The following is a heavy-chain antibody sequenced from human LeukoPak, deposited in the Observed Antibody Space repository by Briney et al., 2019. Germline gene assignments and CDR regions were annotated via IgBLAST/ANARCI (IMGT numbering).Heavy chain of an antibody. J-gene: IGHJ4*02. CDR1: GGSISSGGYY. CDR2: IYRSGST. D-gene: IGHD3-9*01. V-gene: IGHV4-30-2*01. Sequence: PSETLSLTCTVSGGSISSGGYYWSWIRQPPGKGLEWIGYIYRSGSTYYNPSLKSRVTISVDRSKNQFSLKLSSVTAADTAVYYCARDLNYDILTGYHYYFDYWGQGTLVTVSS. CDR3: ARDLNYDILTGYHYYFDY.